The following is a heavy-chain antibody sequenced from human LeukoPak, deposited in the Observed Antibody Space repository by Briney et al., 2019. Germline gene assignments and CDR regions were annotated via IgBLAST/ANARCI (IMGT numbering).Heavy chain of an antibody. CDR2: ISSSSSYI. CDR1: GFTFSSYS. CDR3: ARGPRIAEAGTTLSP. J-gene: IGHJ5*02. V-gene: IGHV3-21*01. Sequence: GSLRLSCAASGFTFSSYSMNWVRQAPGKGLEWVSSISSSSSYIYYADSVKGRFTISRDNAKNSLYLQMNSLRAEDTAVYYCARGPRIAEAGTTLSPWGQGTLVTVSS. D-gene: IGHD6-13*01.